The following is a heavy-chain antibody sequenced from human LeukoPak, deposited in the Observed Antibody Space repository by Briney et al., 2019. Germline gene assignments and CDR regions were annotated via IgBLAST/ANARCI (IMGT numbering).Heavy chain of an antibody. CDR3: ARARPRGAWFDP. D-gene: IGHD3-16*01. V-gene: IGHV4-61*01. J-gene: IGHJ5*02. CDR2: IYYSGST. Sequence: SETLSLTCTVSGGSISSSSYYWSWIRQPPGKGLEWIGYIYYSGSTNYNPSLKSRVTISVDTSENQFSLKLSSVTAADTAVYYCARARPRGAWFDPWGQGTLVTVSS. CDR1: GGSISSSSYY.